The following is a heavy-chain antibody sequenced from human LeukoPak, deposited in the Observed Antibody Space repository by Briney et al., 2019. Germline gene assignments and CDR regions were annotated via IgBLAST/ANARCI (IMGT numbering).Heavy chain of an antibody. CDR1: GVSISSYY. CDR3: ARWYYDSSGYRYFDY. J-gene: IGHJ4*02. Sequence: PSETLSLTCTVSGVSISSYYWTWIRQPPGKGLEWIGNINYSGSTKYNPSLKSRVTISVDTSKNQFSLKLSSVTAADTAAYYCARWYYDSSGYRYFDYWGQGTLVTVSS. V-gene: IGHV4-59*01. CDR2: INYSGST. D-gene: IGHD3-22*01.